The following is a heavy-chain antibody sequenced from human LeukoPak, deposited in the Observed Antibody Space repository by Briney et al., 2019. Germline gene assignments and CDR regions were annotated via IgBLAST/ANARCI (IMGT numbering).Heavy chain of an antibody. J-gene: IGHJ4*02. V-gene: IGHV3-30*02. Sequence: QPGGSLRLSCAASGFTFSSYGMHWVRQAPGKGLEWVAFIRYDGSNKYYADSVKGRFTISRDNSKNTLYLQMNSLRAEDTAVYYCAKDSDGSSFGLGFDYWGQGTLVTVSS. CDR2: IRYDGSNK. D-gene: IGHD6-13*01. CDR1: GFTFSSYG. CDR3: AKDSDGSSFGLGFDY.